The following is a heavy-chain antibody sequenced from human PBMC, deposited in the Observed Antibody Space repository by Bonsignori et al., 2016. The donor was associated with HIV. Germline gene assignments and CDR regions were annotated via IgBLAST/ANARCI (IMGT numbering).Heavy chain of an antibody. CDR3: ARDLGYGDPIFDY. D-gene: IGHD4-17*01. Sequence: WVRQAPGQGLEWMGWINPNSGGTNYAQKFQGRVTMTRDTSISTAYMELSRLRSDDTAVYYCARDLGYGDPIFDYWGQGTLVTVSS. J-gene: IGHJ4*02. CDR2: INPNSGGT. V-gene: IGHV1-2*02.